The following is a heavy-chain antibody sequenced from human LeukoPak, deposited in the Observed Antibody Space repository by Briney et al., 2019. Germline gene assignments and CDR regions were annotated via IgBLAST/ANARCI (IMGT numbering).Heavy chain of an antibody. CDR3: ARLRDGYFDY. Sequence: ASVKVSCKASGYTFTGYYMHWVRQAPGQGLEWMGRINPNSGGTNYAQKFQGRVTMTRDTSISTAYMELSRLKASDTAMYYCARLRDGYFDYWGQGTLVTVSS. CDR1: GYTFTGYY. J-gene: IGHJ4*02. CDR2: INPNSGGT. D-gene: IGHD5-24*01. V-gene: IGHV1-2*06.